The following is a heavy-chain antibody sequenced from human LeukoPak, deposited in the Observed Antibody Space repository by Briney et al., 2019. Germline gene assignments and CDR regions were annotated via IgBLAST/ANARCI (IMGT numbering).Heavy chain of an antibody. CDR3: ARVSRGQLIDAFDI. D-gene: IGHD6-13*01. CDR2: IYSGGNT. Sequence: GGSLRLSCAASGFTVNSNYMTWVCQAPGKGLEWVSVIYSGGNTYYADSVKGRFTISRHNSKNTLYLQMNSLRTEDTAVYYCARVSRGQLIDAFDIWGQGTMVTVSS. CDR1: GFTVNSNY. J-gene: IGHJ3*02. V-gene: IGHV3-53*04.